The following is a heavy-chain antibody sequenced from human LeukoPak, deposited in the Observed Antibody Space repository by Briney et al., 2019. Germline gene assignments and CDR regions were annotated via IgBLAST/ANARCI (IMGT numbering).Heavy chain of an antibody. D-gene: IGHD6-6*01. Sequence: GASVKVSCKASGYTFTSYDINWVRQATGQGLEWMGWMNPNSGNTGYAQKFQGRVTITRNTSISTAYMELSSLRSEDTAVYYCARGKAARTSTVFDPWGQGTLVTVSS. V-gene: IGHV1-8*03. J-gene: IGHJ5*02. CDR2: MNPNSGNT. CDR3: ARGKAARTSTVFDP. CDR1: GYTFTSYD.